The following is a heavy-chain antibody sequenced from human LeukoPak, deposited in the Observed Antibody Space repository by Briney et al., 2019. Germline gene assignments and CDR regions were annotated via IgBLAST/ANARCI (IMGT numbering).Heavy chain of an antibody. CDR2: IRSKAYGGTT. V-gene: IGHV3-49*03. CDR1: GFTFGDYT. J-gene: IGHJ4*02. Sequence: GGSLRLSCTASGFTFGDYTINWFRQAPGKGLEWVGFIRSKAYGGTTEYAASVKGRFAISRDDSENIAYLQVNSLKTEDTAVYYCARDGMVTTWFDYWGQGTLVTVSS. CDR3: ARDGMVTTWFDY. D-gene: IGHD4-17*01.